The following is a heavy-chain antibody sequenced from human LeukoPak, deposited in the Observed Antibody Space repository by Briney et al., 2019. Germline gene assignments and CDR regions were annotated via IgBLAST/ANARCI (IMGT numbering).Heavy chain of an antibody. CDR2: ISSSSSYI. CDR3: ARVDQLLLLGAFDY. D-gene: IGHD2-2*01. J-gene: IGHJ4*02. Sequence: GGSLRLSCAASGFTFSSYSMNWVRQAPGKGLEWVSSISSSSSYIYYADSVKGRFTISRDNAKNSLYLQMNSLRAEDTAVYYCARVDQLLLLGAFDYWGQGTLVTVSS. V-gene: IGHV3-21*01. CDR1: GFTFSSYS.